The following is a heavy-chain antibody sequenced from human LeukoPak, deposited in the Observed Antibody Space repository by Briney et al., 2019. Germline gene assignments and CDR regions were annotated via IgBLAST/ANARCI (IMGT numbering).Heavy chain of an antibody. V-gene: IGHV3-23*01. CDR2: ISGSDVST. CDR1: GFTFRHYA. CDR3: AREDYGSGSYYNAPWAFDI. J-gene: IGHJ3*02. Sequence: PAGGSLRLSCVASGFTFRHYAMSWVRQAPGKGLEWVSCISGSDVSTYYAESVKGRFTISRDNSKNTLYLQMNSLRAEDTAVYYCAREDYGSGSYYNAPWAFDIWGQGTMVTVSS. D-gene: IGHD3-10*01.